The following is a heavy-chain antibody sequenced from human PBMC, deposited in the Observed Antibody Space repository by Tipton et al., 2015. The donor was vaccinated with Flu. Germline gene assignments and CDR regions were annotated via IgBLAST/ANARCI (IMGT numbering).Heavy chain of an antibody. J-gene: IGHJ3*02. CDR3: AKVSTYYYDSSGYYFPDAFDI. CDR1: GASISGGDFS. CDR2: IHRGGAA. D-gene: IGHD3-22*01. Sequence: LVKPTQTLSLTCAVSGASISGGDFSWSWIRQPPGKGLEWVGYIHRGGAAYYSPSLKSRATISVDRSKNQFSLELSSVTAADTAVYYCAKVSTYYYDSSGYYFPDAFDIWGQGKMVTVSS. V-gene: IGHV4-30-2*01.